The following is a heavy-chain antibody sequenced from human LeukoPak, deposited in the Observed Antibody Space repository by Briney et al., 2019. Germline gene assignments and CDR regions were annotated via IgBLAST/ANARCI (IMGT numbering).Heavy chain of an antibody. J-gene: IGHJ4*02. V-gene: IGHV4-34*01. CDR3: AXXXAKLPPGDH. CDR1: GASFSDYY. Sequence: PSETLSLTCAVYGASFSDYYWNWIRQPPGKGLEWIGEINHSGSTNYNPSLKSRVTISVDTSKSQFSLKLNSVTAADTAVYYCAXXXAKLPPGDHWGQGSLVTVSS. CDR2: INHSGST. D-gene: IGHD1-7*01.